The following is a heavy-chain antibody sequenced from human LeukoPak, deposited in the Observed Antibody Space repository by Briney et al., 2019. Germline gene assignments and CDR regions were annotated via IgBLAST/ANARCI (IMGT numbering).Heavy chain of an antibody. CDR1: GGSISSTSFY. Sequence: SETLSLTCTVSGGSISSTSFYWGWIRQPPGKGLEWIGSISYNGRTYYDPSLKSRVTISVDTSKNQFSLKLSSVTAADTAVYYCARQGYYDSSGYYRWGQGTLVTVSS. V-gene: IGHV4-39*07. J-gene: IGHJ4*02. D-gene: IGHD3-22*01. CDR2: ISYNGRT. CDR3: ARQGYYDSSGYYR.